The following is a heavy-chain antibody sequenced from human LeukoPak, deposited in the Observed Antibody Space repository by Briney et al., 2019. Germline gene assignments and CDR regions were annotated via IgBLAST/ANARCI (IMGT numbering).Heavy chain of an antibody. CDR2: IYYSGST. D-gene: IGHD3-22*01. CDR1: GGSISSHY. Sequence: SETLSLTCTVSGGSISSHYWSWIRQPPGKGLEWIGYIYYSGSTNYNPSLKSRVTISVDTSKNQFSLKLSSVTAADTAVYYCARNYYYDSSGYYYVPEYNWFDPWGQGTLVTVSS. V-gene: IGHV4-59*11. J-gene: IGHJ5*02. CDR3: ARNYYYDSSGYYYVPEYNWFDP.